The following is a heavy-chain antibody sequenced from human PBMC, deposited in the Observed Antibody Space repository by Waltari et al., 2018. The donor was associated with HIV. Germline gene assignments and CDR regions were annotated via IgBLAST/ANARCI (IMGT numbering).Heavy chain of an antibody. CDR2: IYPGDSDT. J-gene: IGHJ3*02. CDR3: ARRQGDYRTAFNI. D-gene: IGHD4-17*01. V-gene: IGHV5-51*01. CDR1: GNSFSSNW. Sequence: EIQLVQSGGEMKKAGEYLRISCKASGNSFSSNWIGWVRQLPGKGLEWMGIIYPGDSDTIYSPSFQGQVTISVDKSITTAYLQWSSLKASDTAIYYCARRQGDYRTAFNIWGQGTMVTVSP.